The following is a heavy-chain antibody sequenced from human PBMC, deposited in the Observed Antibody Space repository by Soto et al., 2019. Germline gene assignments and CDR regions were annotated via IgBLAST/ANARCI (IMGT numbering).Heavy chain of an antibody. CDR2: ISYDGSNK. V-gene: IGHV3-30*18. CDR3: AKGDTSHCDY. CDR1: GFTFSSYS. D-gene: IGHD2-2*01. Sequence: PGGSLRLSCAASGFTFSSYSMNWVRQAPGKGLEWVAVISYDGSNKYYADSVKGRFTISRDNSKNTLYLQMNSLRAEDTAVYYCAKGDTSHCDYWGQGTLVTVSS. J-gene: IGHJ4*02.